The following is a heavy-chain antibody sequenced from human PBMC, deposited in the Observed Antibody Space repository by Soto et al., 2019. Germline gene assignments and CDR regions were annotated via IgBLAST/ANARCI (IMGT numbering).Heavy chain of an antibody. D-gene: IGHD3-3*02. J-gene: IGHJ4*02. Sequence: SETLSLTCAVSGGSIGSFYWSWIRQSPGGTLEWIGYIYASRATTYNPSLESRVSMSVDIPNNEFSLDMTSVTAADTAVYYCARSHSFDGSIYHYYFDFWGQGTLVTVSS. CDR1: GGSIGSFY. V-gene: IGHV4-59*01. CDR2: IYASRAT. CDR3: ARSHSFDGSIYHYYFDF.